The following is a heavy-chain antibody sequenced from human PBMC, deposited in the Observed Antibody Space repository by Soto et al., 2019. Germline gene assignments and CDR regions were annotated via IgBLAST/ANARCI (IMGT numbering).Heavy chain of an antibody. CDR2: ISAYNGNT. Sequence: ASVKVSCKASGYTFTSYGISWARQAPGQGLEWMGWISAYNGNTNYAQKLQGRVTMTTDTSTSTAYMELRSLRSDDTAVYYCARGDVVVPAAMSYYYYYYMDVWGKGTTVTVSS. V-gene: IGHV1-18*01. CDR1: GYTFTSYG. D-gene: IGHD2-2*01. J-gene: IGHJ6*03. CDR3: ARGDVVVPAAMSYYYYYYMDV.